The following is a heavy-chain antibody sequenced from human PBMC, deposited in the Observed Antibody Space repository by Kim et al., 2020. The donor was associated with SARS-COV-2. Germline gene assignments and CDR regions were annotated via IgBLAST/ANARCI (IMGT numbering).Heavy chain of an antibody. V-gene: IGHV3-48*02. D-gene: IGHD6-25*01. CDR1: GFTFSSYS. CDR2: ISSSSSTI. CDR3: ARDQRRVYYYYGMDV. J-gene: IGHJ6*02. Sequence: GGSLRLSCAASGFTFSSYSMNWVRQAPGKGLEWVSYISSSSSTIYYADSVKGRFTISRDNAKNSLYLQMNSLRDEDTAVYYCARDQRRVYYYYGMDVWGQGTTVTVSS.